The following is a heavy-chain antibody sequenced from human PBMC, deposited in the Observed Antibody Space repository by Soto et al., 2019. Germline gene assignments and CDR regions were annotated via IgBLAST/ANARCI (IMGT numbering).Heavy chain of an antibody. CDR1: GDSINNSHW. CDR2: TYHSGTT. J-gene: IGHJ5*02. V-gene: IGHV4-4*02. Sequence: QVQLQESGRGLVQPSGTLSLTCAVSGDSINNSHWWSWVRQTPGKGLEWIGETYHSGTTNYNPSLKTRVTISIDKSKNQFPLKMNSVTAADTAVYYCAREVNSSPARGPNWFDPWGQGTLVTVSS. D-gene: IGHD6-13*01. CDR3: AREVNSSPARGPNWFDP.